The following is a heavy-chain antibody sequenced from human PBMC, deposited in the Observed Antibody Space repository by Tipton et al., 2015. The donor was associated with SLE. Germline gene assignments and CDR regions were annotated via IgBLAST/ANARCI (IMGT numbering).Heavy chain of an antibody. J-gene: IGHJ6*02. CDR1: GGSISIHY. CDR2: IYYSGST. Sequence: TLSLTCTVSGGSISIHYWSRIRQPPGKGLEWIGYIYYSGSTYYNPSLKSRVTISVDTSKNQFSLKLSSVTAEDTAVYYCARQQLGRGMDVWGQGTTVTVS. V-gene: IGHV4-59*08. D-gene: IGHD6-6*01. CDR3: ARQQLGRGMDV.